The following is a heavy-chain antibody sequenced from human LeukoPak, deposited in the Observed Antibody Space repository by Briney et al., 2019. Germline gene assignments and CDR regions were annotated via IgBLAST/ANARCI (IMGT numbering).Heavy chain of an antibody. D-gene: IGHD2-15*01. J-gene: IGHJ6*02. CDR2: ISAYNGNT. CDR1: GGTFSSYA. Sequence: GASVKVSCKASGGTFSSYAISWVRQAPGQGLEWMGWISAYNGNTNYAQKLQGRVTMTTDPSTSTAYMELRSLRSDDTAVYYCARDILGRSNGGSNYFGMEVWGQGTTVTVSS. V-gene: IGHV1-18*01. CDR3: ARDILGRSNGGSNYFGMEV.